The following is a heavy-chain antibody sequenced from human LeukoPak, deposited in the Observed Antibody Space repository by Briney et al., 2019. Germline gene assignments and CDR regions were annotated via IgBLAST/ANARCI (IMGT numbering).Heavy chain of an antibody. CDR2: IWYDGSNK. CDR1: GFTFSSYG. CDR3: ALEGSSGFGGGFDY. D-gene: IGHD6-19*01. V-gene: IGHV3-33*01. Sequence: GGSLRLSCAASGFTFSSYGMHWVRQAPGKGLEWVAVIWYDGSNKYYADSVKGRFTISRDNSKNTLYLQMHSLRAEDTAVYYCALEGSSGFGGGFDYWGQGTLVTVSS. J-gene: IGHJ4*02.